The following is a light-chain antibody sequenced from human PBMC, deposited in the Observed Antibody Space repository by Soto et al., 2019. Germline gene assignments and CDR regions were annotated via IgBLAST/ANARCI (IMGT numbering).Light chain of an antibody. CDR2: DAS. CDR1: QSVSYY. V-gene: IGKV3-11*01. J-gene: IGKJ5*01. CDR3: QHRSNWPKIS. Sequence: EIVLTQSPATLSLSPGERATLSCRASQSVSYYLAWYQHKPGKAPRLLIYDASNRATGIPARFSGSGSGTDFTLTISRLEPEDFAVYYCQHRSNWPKISFGQGTRLEIK.